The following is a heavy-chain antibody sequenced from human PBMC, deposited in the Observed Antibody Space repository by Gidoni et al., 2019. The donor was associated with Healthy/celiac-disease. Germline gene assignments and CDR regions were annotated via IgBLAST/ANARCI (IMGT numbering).Heavy chain of an antibody. Sequence: QVQLVESGGGLVKPGGSLRLSCAAPGFTFSDYYMSWIRQAPGKGLEWVSYISSSGSTIYYADSVKGRFTISRDNAKNSLYLQMNSLRAEDTAVYYCARAVFPKNRYWMAGLAFDIWGQGTMVTVSS. CDR1: GFTFSDYY. V-gene: IGHV3-11*01. CDR2: ISSSGSTI. J-gene: IGHJ3*02. D-gene: IGHD2-15*01. CDR3: ARAVFPKNRYWMAGLAFDI.